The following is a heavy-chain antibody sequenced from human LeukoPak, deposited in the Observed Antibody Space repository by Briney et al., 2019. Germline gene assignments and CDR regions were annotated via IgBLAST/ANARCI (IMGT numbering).Heavy chain of an antibody. CDR1: GFTFSSYA. V-gene: IGHV3-23*01. Sequence: PGGSLRLSCAASGFTFSSYAMSWVRQAPGKGLEWVSAISGSGGSTYYADSVKGRFTISRDNSKNTLYLQMNSLRAEDTAVYYSAVGSYSGRNFDYWGQGTLVTVSS. J-gene: IGHJ4*02. CDR2: ISGSGGST. CDR3: AVGSYSGRNFDY. D-gene: IGHD1-26*01.